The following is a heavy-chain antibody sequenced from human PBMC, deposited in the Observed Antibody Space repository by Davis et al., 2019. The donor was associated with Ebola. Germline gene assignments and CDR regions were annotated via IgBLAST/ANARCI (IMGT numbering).Heavy chain of an antibody. Sequence: PGGSLRLSCAASGFTFSSYGMHWVRQAPGKGLEWVAIISYDGSNKYYADSVKGRFTMSRDNSKNTLFLQMNSLRVEDTAVYYCAKDRGRVCSSTSCFQGMDVWGQGTTVTVSS. CDR1: GFTFSSYG. D-gene: IGHD2-2*01. CDR2: ISYDGSNK. V-gene: IGHV3-30*18. CDR3: AKDRGRVCSSTSCFQGMDV. J-gene: IGHJ6*02.